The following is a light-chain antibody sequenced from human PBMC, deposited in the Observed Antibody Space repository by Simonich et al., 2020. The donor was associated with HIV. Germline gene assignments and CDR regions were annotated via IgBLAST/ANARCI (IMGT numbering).Light chain of an antibody. CDR1: SSNIGTDYD. Sequence: QSVLTQPPSVSGAPGQRVTISCTGSSSNIGTDYDLHWYQQLPGTAPNRLIYGNTNRPSGVPDRFSGSKSGTSATLGITGLQTGDEADYYCGAWDSSLSAAVFGGGTQLTVL. V-gene: IGLV1-40*01. J-gene: IGLJ7*01. CDR2: GNT. CDR3: GAWDSSLSAAV.